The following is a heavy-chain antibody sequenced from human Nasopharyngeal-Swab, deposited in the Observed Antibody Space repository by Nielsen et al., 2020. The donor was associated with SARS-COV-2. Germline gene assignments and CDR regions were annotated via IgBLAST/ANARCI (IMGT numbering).Heavy chain of an antibody. J-gene: IGHJ5*02. CDR3: ARRGYSYGSFDP. Sequence: SKTLSPTCAVSGGSISSYHWSWIPQPPGKGLEWIGYIHYSGSTNYNPTLKSRVTISLDTSKNQFSLKLSSGTAAGTAVYYCARRGYSYGSFDPWGQGTLVTVSS. CDR1: GGSISSYH. V-gene: IGHV4-59*01. CDR2: IHYSGST. D-gene: IGHD5-18*01.